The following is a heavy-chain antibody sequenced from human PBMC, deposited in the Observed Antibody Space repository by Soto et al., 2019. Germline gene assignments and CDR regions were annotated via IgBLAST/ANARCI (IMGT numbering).Heavy chain of an antibody. Sequence: SGTLSLTCTVSGGSVSSGSYYWSWIRQPPGKGLEWIGYIHNSGITNYNPSLQSRVTISVDTSKNHFSLKLSSVTASDTAVYYCARVCGGDCHYGMDVWGQGTTVT. D-gene: IGHD2-21*02. J-gene: IGHJ6*02. V-gene: IGHV4-61*03. CDR1: GGSVSSGSYY. CDR2: IHNSGIT. CDR3: ARVCGGDCHYGMDV.